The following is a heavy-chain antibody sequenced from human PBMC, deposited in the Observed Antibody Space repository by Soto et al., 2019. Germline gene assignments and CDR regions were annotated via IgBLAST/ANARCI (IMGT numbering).Heavy chain of an antibody. J-gene: IGHJ4*02. V-gene: IGHV3-15*01. CDR1: GFTFSNAW. CDR2: IKSKTDGGTT. Sequence: PGGSLRLSCAASGFTFSNAWMSWVRQAPGKGLEWVGRIKSKTDGGTTDYAAPVKGRFTISRDDSKNTLYLQMNSLKTEDTAVYYCTTGGMAVAGRQYILWGQGTLVTVSS. CDR3: TTGGMAVAGRQYIL. D-gene: IGHD6-19*01.